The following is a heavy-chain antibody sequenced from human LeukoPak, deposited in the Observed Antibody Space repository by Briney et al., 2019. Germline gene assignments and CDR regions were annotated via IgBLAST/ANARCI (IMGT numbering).Heavy chain of an antibody. J-gene: IGHJ3*02. D-gene: IGHD5-18*01. CDR2: IRGGGAYP. V-gene: IGHV3-23*01. CDR3: AKCSESYGNDAFDI. CDR1: GFIFSNFA. Sequence: GGSLRLSCGASGFIFSNFAMSWVRQAPGKGLEWVSSIRGGGAYPHYADSVKGRLTISRDNSKNTLYLQMNSLRADDTAIYYCAKCSESYGNDAFDIWGQGTMVTVSS.